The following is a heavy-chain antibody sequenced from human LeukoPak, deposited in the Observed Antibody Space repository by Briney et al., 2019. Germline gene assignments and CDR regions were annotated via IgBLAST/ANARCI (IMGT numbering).Heavy chain of an antibody. V-gene: IGHV1-69*05. CDR1: GGTFSSYA. D-gene: IGHD6-19*01. Sequence: SVKVSCKASGGTFSSYAISWVRQAPGQGLEWMGRIIPIFGTANYAQKFQGRVTITTDESTSTAYMELSSLRSEDTAVYYCARERAVGWELIDYWGRGTLVTASS. CDR2: IIPIFGTA. J-gene: IGHJ4*02. CDR3: ARERAVGWELIDY.